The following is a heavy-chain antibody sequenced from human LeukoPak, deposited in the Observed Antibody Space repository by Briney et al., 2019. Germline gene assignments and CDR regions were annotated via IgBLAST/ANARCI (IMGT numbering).Heavy chain of an antibody. CDR1: GGSFSGYY. Sequence: SETLSLTCAVYGGSFSGYYWNWIRQPPGKGLEWIGEINHSGRTNYNPSLKGQVTISVDTSKKQFSLKLSSVTAADTAVYYCARGVDYYGVWGQGTLVTVSS. D-gene: IGHD3-10*01. CDR2: INHSGRT. V-gene: IGHV4-34*01. CDR3: ARGVDYYGV. J-gene: IGHJ4*02.